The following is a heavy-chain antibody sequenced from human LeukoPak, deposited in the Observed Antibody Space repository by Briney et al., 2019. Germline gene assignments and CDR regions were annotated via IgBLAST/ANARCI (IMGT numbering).Heavy chain of an antibody. CDR1: GFTFSSYW. J-gene: IGHJ4*02. Sequence: PGGSLRLSCAASGFTFSSYWMSWVRQAPGKGLEWVANIKQDGSEKYYVDSVKGRFTISRDNAKNSLYLQMNSLRAEDTAVYYCARGPGSGWYLTYFDYWGQGTLVTVSS. D-gene: IGHD6-19*01. CDR2: IKQDGSEK. CDR3: ARGPGSGWYLTYFDY. V-gene: IGHV3-7*01.